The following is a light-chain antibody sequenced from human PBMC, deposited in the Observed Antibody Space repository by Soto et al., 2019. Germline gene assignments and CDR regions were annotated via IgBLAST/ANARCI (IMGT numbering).Light chain of an antibody. Sequence: EIEMTQSPATLSVSPGERATLSCGASQSVSSNLAWYQQKPGQAPRLLIYGASTRATGIPARFSGSGSGTEFTLTISSLQSEDFAVYYCQQYNNWPPKTFGQGTKVDIK. CDR2: GAS. J-gene: IGKJ1*01. CDR1: QSVSSN. CDR3: QQYNNWPPKT. V-gene: IGKV3-15*01.